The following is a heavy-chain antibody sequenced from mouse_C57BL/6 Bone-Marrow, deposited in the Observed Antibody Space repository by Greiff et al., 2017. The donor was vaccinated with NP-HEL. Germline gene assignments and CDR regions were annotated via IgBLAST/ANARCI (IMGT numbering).Heavy chain of an antibody. CDR1: GFTFSDYG. CDR3: ARHAYYSNSFDD. J-gene: IGHJ2*01. V-gene: IGHV5-15*01. Sequence: DVMLVESGGGLVQPGGSLKLSCAASGFTFSDYGMAWVRQAPRKGPEWVAFISNLAYSIYYADTVTGRFTISRENAKNTLYLEMSSLRSEDTAMYYCARHAYYSNSFDDWGQGTTLTVSS. CDR2: ISNLAYSI. D-gene: IGHD2-5*01.